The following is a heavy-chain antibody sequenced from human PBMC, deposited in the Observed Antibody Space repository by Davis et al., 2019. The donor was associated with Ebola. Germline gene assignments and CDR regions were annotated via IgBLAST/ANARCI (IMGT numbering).Heavy chain of an antibody. CDR3: ARGTGLVSDY. D-gene: IGHD3/OR15-3a*01. CDR1: GGSISGYQ. V-gene: IGHV4-59*01. CDR2: IFNSGTA. J-gene: IGHJ4*02. Sequence: MPSETLSLTCTVSGGSISGYQWAWIRQPPGKGLDYVGHIFNSGTASYNSGLKSRVTISLDKSSNQFSLMLTSVTAADTAVYYCARGTGLVSDYWGQGTLVTVSS.